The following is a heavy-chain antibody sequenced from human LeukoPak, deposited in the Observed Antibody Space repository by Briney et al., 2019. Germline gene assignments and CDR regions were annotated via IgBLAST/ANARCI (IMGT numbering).Heavy chain of an antibody. V-gene: IGHV4-39*07. CDR1: GGSISSSSYY. CDR2: IYYSGST. CDR3: ARDPSDYYDSSGQFDY. D-gene: IGHD3-22*01. J-gene: IGHJ4*02. Sequence: SETLSLTCTVSGGSISSSSYYWGWIRQPPGKGLEWIGSIYYSGSTYYNPSLKSRVTISVDTSKNQFSLKLSSVTAADTAVYYCARDPSDYYDSSGQFDYWGQGPLVTVSS.